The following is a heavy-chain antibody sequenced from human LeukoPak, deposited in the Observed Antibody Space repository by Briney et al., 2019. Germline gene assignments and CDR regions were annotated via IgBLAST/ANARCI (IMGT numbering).Heavy chain of an antibody. CDR2: IRSKAYGGTT. Sequence: GGSLRLSCTASGFTFGDYAMSWFRQAPGKGLEWVGFIRSKAYGGTTEYAASVKGRFTISRDDSKSIACLQMNSLKTEDTAVYYCTRVHSSSWSGYYYYYMDVWGKGTTVTVSS. V-gene: IGHV3-49*03. J-gene: IGHJ6*03. D-gene: IGHD6-13*01. CDR3: TRVHSSSWSGYYYYYMDV. CDR1: GFTFGDYA.